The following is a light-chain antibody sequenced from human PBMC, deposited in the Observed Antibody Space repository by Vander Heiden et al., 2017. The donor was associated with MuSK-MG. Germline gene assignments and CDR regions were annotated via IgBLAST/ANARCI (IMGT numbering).Light chain of an antibody. J-gene: IGKJ4*01. Sequence: DIQMTQTPSSLSASVGNRGTLTCRASQGISNDLGWYQQKPGKAPKRLIYAASSLQSGVPSRFSGSGSGTEFTLTISSLQPEDFATYYCLQHNSYPLTFGGGTKVEIK. V-gene: IGKV1-17*01. CDR1: QGISND. CDR2: AAS. CDR3: LQHNSYPLT.